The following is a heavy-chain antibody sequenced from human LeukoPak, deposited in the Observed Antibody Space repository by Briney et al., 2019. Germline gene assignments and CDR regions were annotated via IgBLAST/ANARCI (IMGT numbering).Heavy chain of an antibody. CDR2: ISAYTVNT. Sequence: ASVKVSCKASGYTFTSYGIRWVRQAPGQGLESMGWISAYTVNTNYAQKLQHRLTMTTDTSTSTAYMELKSLRSDDTAVYYCARDGPDIVVVVAATMIDTFFDYWGQGTLVTVSS. V-gene: IGHV1-18*01. CDR3: ARDGPDIVVVVAATMIDTFFDY. D-gene: IGHD2-15*01. CDR1: GYTFTSYG. J-gene: IGHJ4*02.